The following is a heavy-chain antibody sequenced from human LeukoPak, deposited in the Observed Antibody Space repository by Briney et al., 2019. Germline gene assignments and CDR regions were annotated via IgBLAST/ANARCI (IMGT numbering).Heavy chain of an antibody. D-gene: IGHD6-19*01. CDR3: TTDEPPSEAVRDY. J-gene: IGHJ4*02. V-gene: IGHV3-15*01. CDR1: GFTFSNAW. Sequence: PGGSLRLSCAASGFTFSNAWMSWVRQAPGKGLEWGGRIKSKTDGGTTDYAAPVKGRFTISRDDSKNTLYLQMNSLKTEDTAVYYCTTDEPPSEAVRDYWGQGTLVTVSS. CDR2: IKSKTDGGTT.